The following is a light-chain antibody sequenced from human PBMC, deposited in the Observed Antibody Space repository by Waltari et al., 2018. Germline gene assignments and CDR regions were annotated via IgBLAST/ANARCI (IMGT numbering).Light chain of an antibody. J-gene: IGLJ1*01. CDR1: SSDVGNSDL. CDR3: CSYAGLGTYV. V-gene: IGLV2-23*02. Sequence: QSALTQPASVSGTPGQSITISCTGTSSDVGNSDLVSWYQQHPGKAPKLLVCEVIKRPSGVSSRFFGSKSGNTAAPTISGLQAEDEADYYCCSYAGLGTYVFGSGTKVTVL. CDR2: EVI.